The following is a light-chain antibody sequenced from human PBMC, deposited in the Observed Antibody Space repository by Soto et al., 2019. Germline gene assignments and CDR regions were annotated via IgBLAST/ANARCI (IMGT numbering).Light chain of an antibody. Sequence: ALTQPRSVSGSPGQSVTISCTGTSSDVGGYNYVSWYQQHPGKAPKLMIYDVSKRPSGVPDRFSGSKSGNTASLTISGLQAEDEADYYSCSYAGSYTWVFGGGAKVTVL. J-gene: IGLJ3*02. CDR2: DVS. V-gene: IGLV2-11*01. CDR3: CSYAGSYTWV. CDR1: SSDVGGYNY.